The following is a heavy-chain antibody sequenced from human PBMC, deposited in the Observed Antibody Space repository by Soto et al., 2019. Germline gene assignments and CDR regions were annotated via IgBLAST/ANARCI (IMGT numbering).Heavy chain of an antibody. CDR2: INAGNGNT. V-gene: IGHV1-3*01. CDR1: GYTFTSYA. J-gene: IGHJ5*02. CDR3: ARDAARAEATIFGVVIPPNWFDP. Sequence: QVQLVQSGAEVKKPGASVKVSCKASGYTFTSYAMHWVRQAPGQRLEWMGWINAGNGNTKYSQKFQGRVTITRDTSASTAYMELSRLRSEDTAVYYCARDAARAEATIFGVVIPPNWFDPWGQGTLVTVSS. D-gene: IGHD3-3*01.